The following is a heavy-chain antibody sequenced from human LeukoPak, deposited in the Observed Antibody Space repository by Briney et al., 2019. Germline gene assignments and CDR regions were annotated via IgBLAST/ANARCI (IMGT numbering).Heavy chain of an antibody. CDR3: ARHKEKFGDSCLDGD. D-gene: IGHD4-17*01. Sequence: QSGGSLRLSCAASGFTFSNHAMSWVRQAPGKGLEWVAVISDSGGSTYYADSVKGRFTISRDNSKNTLYLQMNSLRADDTAVYYCARHKEKFGDSCLDGDWGQGTLVTVSS. CDR2: ISDSGGST. J-gene: IGHJ4*02. V-gene: IGHV3-23*01. CDR1: GFTFSNHA.